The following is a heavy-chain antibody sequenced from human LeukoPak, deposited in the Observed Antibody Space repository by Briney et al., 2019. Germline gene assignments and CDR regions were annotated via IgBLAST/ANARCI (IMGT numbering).Heavy chain of an antibody. D-gene: IGHD3-3*01. CDR1: GGTFSNYA. Sequence: SETVSCKASGGTFSNYAISWVRQAPGQGLEWTGGIITNYGTTNYAQKYQGRVTITADESTTTVYMELSSLRSEDTAVYYCARPRTYYDFWRGYPPFDYWGQGTLVTVSS. V-gene: IGHV1-69*13. J-gene: IGHJ4*02. CDR3: ARPRTYYDFWRGYPPFDY. CDR2: IITNYGTT.